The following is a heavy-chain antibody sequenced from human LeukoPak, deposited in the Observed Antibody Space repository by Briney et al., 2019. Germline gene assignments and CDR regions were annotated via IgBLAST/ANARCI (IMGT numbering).Heavy chain of an antibody. J-gene: IGHJ4*02. CDR2: INPSGGST. V-gene: IGHV1-46*03. D-gene: IGHD5-12*01. Sequence: ASVKVSCKASGYTFTSYYMHRVRQAPGQGLEWMGIINPSGGSTSYAQKFQGRVTMTRDTSTSTVYMELSSLRSEDTAVYYCATTRKGGYDYWGQGTLVTVSS. CDR3: ATTRKGGYDY. CDR1: GYTFTSYY.